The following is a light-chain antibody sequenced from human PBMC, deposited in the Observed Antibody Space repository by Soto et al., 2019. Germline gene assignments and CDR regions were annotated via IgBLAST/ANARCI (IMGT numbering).Light chain of an antibody. J-gene: IGKJ4*01. CDR1: QSVLYISINKNY. V-gene: IGKV4-1*01. CDR3: QQYYSTPRALT. Sequence: DIVMTRAQDSLAVSRGERASINCKSSQSVLYISINKNYLAWYQQKPGQPPKLLIYWASTRESWVPDRFSGSGSGTDFPLTISSLQAEDVAVYYCQQYYSTPRALTFGGGTKVDIK. CDR2: WAS.